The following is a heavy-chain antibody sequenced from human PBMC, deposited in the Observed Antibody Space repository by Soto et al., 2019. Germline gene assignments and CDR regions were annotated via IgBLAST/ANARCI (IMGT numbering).Heavy chain of an antibody. D-gene: IGHD4-17*01. CDR3: ARGIKYGDYSRWFDP. Sequence: SETLSLTCTVSGASIRSDDWSWIRQPPGKGLEWIGHIHYSGRTKYNPSLKSRATMSVDTSKNQFSLQLSSVTAADTAVYYCARGIKYGDYSRWFDPWGPGTLVTVSS. J-gene: IGHJ5*02. CDR2: IHYSGRT. V-gene: IGHV4-59*01. CDR1: GASIRSDD.